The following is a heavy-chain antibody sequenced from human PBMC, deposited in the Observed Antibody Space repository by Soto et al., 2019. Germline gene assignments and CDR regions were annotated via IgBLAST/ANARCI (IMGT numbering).Heavy chain of an antibody. CDR1: GYTFTSYG. D-gene: IGHD2-2*01. CDR3: ARPVLGYCSSTSCYGIGGYYFDY. Sequence: ASVKVSCKASGYTFTSYGISWVRQAPGQGLEWMGWISAYNGNTNYAQKLQGRVTMTTDTSTSTAYMELRSLRSDDTAVCYCARPVLGYCSSTSCYGIGGYYFDYWGQGTLVTVSS. V-gene: IGHV1-18*01. CDR2: ISAYNGNT. J-gene: IGHJ4*02.